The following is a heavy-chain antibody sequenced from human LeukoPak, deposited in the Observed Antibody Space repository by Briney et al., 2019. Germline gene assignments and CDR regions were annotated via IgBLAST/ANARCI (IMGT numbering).Heavy chain of an antibody. CDR2: ISSSSSYI. CDR3: AKAPRVRLRIPYYMDV. Sequence: PGGSLRLSCAASGFTFSSSSMSWVRQAPGKGLEWVSSISSSSSYIYYADSLKGRFTISRDNAKNSLYLQMNSLRAEDTAVYYCAKAPRVRLRIPYYMDVWGKGTTVTVSS. J-gene: IGHJ6*03. V-gene: IGHV3-21*01. D-gene: IGHD5-12*01. CDR1: GFTFSSSS.